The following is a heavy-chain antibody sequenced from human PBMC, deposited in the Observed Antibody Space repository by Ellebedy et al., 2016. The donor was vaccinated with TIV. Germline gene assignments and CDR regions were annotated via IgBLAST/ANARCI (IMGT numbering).Heavy chain of an antibody. CDR1: GFTFSSYN. D-gene: IGHD3-9*01. V-gene: IGHV3-48*02. CDR3: ARDSPGWSAFDI. CDR2: ISSVLTI. Sequence: GGSLRLSXAASGFTFSSYNMNWVRQAPGKGLEWVSYISSVLTIYYADSVKGRFTISRDNAKNSLYLQLSSLRDEDTAVYYCARDSPGWSAFDIWGQGTMVTVSS. J-gene: IGHJ3*02.